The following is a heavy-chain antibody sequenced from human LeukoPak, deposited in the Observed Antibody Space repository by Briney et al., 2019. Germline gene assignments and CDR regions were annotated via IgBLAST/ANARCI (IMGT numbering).Heavy chain of an antibody. J-gene: IGHJ2*01. Sequence: TSETLSLTCTVSGGSIVGYYWSWIRQPPGKGLEWIGYIYYSGSTNYNPSLKSRVTISVDTSKNQFSLKLSSVTAADTAVYYCARDNAGYDSSGYYPYWYFDLWGRGTLVTVSS. D-gene: IGHD3-22*01. V-gene: IGHV4-59*01. CDR3: ARDNAGYDSSGYYPYWYFDL. CDR1: GGSIVGYY. CDR2: IYYSGST.